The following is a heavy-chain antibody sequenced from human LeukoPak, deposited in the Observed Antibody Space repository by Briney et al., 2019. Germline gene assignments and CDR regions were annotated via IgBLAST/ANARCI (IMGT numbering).Heavy chain of an antibody. CDR2: ITHTGNT. CDR1: GETFSGNS. CDR3: ARDRGSGWSDY. J-gene: IGHJ4*02. Sequence: SETLSLTCAVYGETFSGNSWSWIRQPPGKGLEWIGEITHTGNTNYNPSLKSRLTISVDTAKNQFSLKLNAVTAADTAVYYCARDRGSGWSDYWGQGTLVTVSS. V-gene: IGHV4-34*01. D-gene: IGHD6-19*01.